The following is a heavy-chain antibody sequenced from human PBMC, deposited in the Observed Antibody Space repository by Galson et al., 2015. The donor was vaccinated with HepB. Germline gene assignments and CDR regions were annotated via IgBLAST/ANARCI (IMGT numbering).Heavy chain of an antibody. CDR2: ISYDGSKK. J-gene: IGHJ4*02. Sequence: SLRLSCAASEFTFSDYGMHWVRQAPGKGLEWVSFISYDGSKKFYADSVKGRFTISRDNPKNTLYLQVNSLRAEDTAVYYCAKDMYRRNYQPYFDYWGQGTLVTVSS. V-gene: IGHV3-30*18. CDR1: EFTFSDYG. CDR3: AKDMYRRNYQPYFDY. D-gene: IGHD2-2*01.